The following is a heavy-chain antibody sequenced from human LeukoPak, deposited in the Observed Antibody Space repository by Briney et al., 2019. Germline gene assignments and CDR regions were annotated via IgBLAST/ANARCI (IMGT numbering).Heavy chain of an antibody. J-gene: IGHJ6*02. D-gene: IGHD3-3*01. V-gene: IGHV3-30*18. CDR2: ISYDGSNK. CDR1: GFTFSSYG. Sequence: GGSLRLSCAASGFTFSSYGMHWVRQAPGKGLEWVAVISYDGSNKYYADSVKGRFTISRDNSKNTLYLQMNSLRAEDTAVYYCAKDSRYDFWSGYYLLGYYYAMDVWGQGTTVTVSS. CDR3: AKDSRYDFWSGYYLLGYYYAMDV.